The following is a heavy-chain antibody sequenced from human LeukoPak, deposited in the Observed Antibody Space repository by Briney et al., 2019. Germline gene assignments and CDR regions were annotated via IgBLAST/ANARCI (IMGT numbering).Heavy chain of an antibody. Sequence: ASVKVSCKASGYTFTSYDINWVRQATGQGLEWMGWMNPNSGNTGYAQKFQGRVTMTRNTSISTAYMELSSLRSEDTAVYYCARGLWFGEFSPYYFDYWGQGTLVTVS. CDR2: MNPNSGNT. D-gene: IGHD3-10*01. V-gene: IGHV1-8*01. CDR3: ARGLWFGEFSPYYFDY. CDR1: GYTFTSYD. J-gene: IGHJ4*02.